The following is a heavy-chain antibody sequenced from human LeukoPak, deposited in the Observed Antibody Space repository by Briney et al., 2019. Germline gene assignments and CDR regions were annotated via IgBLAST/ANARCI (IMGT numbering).Heavy chain of an antibody. Sequence: GGSLRLSCAASGFTFSSYGMHWVRQAPGKGLEWVALIRFDGSTKYYADSVKGRFTISRDNSKNTLYLQMNSLRAEDTAMYYCARDSGNYFPDGFDIWGQGTVVTVSS. D-gene: IGHD1-26*01. CDR2: IRFDGSTK. V-gene: IGHV3-30*02. J-gene: IGHJ3*02. CDR1: GFTFSSYG. CDR3: ARDSGNYFPDGFDI.